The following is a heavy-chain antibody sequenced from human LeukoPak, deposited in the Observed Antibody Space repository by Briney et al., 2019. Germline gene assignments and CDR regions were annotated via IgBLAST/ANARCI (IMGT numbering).Heavy chain of an antibody. CDR2: IYYSGST. CDR1: GGSVSSGSYY. Sequence: SETLSLTCTVSGGSVSSGSYYWSWIRQPSGKGLEGIGYIYYSGSTNYNPSLKSRVTISVDPSKHQFSLKLNSVTAADTAVYYCAQSRSRDGYNNFDYWGQGILVTVSS. V-gene: IGHV4-61*01. D-gene: IGHD5-24*01. J-gene: IGHJ4*02. CDR3: AQSRSRDGYNNFDY.